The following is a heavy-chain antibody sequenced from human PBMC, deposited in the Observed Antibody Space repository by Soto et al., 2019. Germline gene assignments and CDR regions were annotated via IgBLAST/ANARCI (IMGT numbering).Heavy chain of an antibody. J-gene: IGHJ3*02. D-gene: IGHD3-22*01. CDR2: ISYDGSNK. CDR3: AKDQGTGDSSGYYWLLAFDI. V-gene: IGHV3-30*18. Sequence: LRLSCAASGFTFSSYVMHWVRQAPGKGLEWVAVISYDGSNKYYADSVKGRFTISRDNSKNTLYLQMNSLRAEDTAVYYCAKDQGTGDSSGYYWLLAFDIWCQGTIVTVSS. CDR1: GFTFSSYV.